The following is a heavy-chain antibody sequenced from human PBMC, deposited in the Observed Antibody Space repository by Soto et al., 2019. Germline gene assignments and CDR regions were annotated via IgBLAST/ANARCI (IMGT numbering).Heavy chain of an antibody. Sequence: EVQLVESGGGLVQPGGSLRLSCSASGFIFSSYWMTWVRHAPGKGLEWVANVKQDGSEQHYVDSVKGRFTISRDNVKNSLFLQMNSLRAEDTALYYCAKLGDAVSGYFDFWGQGTQVAVSS. V-gene: IGHV3-7*01. CDR1: GFIFSSYW. CDR2: VKQDGSEQ. D-gene: IGHD3-3*01. CDR3: AKLGDAVSGYFDF. J-gene: IGHJ5*01.